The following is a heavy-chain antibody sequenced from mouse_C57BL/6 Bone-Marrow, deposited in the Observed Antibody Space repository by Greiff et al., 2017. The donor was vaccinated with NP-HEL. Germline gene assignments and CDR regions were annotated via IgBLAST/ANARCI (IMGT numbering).Heavy chain of an antibody. CDR3: ARRSNFDYAMDY. CDR2: FHPYNDDT. Sequence: QVQLQASGAELLPPGASVKLSCKASGYTFTTYPISWLIQSHGPFLEWIGHFHPYNDDTKYNEKFKGKATLTVEKSSSTVYLDLSRLTSDDSAVYYCARRSNFDYAMDYWGQGTSVTVSS. V-gene: IGHV1-47*01. J-gene: IGHJ4*01. CDR1: GYTFTTYP. D-gene: IGHD1-1*01.